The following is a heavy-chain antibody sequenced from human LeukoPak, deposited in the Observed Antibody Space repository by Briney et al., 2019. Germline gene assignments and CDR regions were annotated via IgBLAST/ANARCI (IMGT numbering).Heavy chain of an antibody. CDR1: GGSISSSSYY. J-gene: IGHJ4*02. Sequence: SETLSLTCTVSGGSISSSSYYWGWIRQPPGKGLEWIGSIYYSGSTYYNPSLKSRVTISVDTSKNQFSLKLSSVTAADTAVYYCARKGLYYDSSGLDYWGQGTLVTVSS. CDR2: IYYSGST. D-gene: IGHD3-22*01. V-gene: IGHV4-39*07. CDR3: ARKGLYYDSSGLDY.